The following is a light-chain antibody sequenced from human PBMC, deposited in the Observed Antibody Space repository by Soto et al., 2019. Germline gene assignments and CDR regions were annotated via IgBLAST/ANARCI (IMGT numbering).Light chain of an antibody. CDR2: EAS. J-gene: IGKJ2*01. CDR1: QSINNW. CDR3: HQYDSDSST. Sequence: DIQMTQSPSTLSASVGDRVTITCRASQSINNWLAWYQQKPGKAPKLLIYEASSLLSGVPSRFSGSGSGTEFTLTISSLQPDDFADSYCHQYDSDSSTFGQGTKLDI. V-gene: IGKV1-5*03.